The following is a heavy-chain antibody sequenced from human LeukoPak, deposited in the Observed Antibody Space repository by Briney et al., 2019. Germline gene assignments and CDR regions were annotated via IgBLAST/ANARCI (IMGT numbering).Heavy chain of an antibody. V-gene: IGHV1-18*01. CDR1: GYTFTSYG. D-gene: IGHD3-9*01. J-gene: IGHJ3*02. CDR3: ARDRVIDWGSRAFDI. CDR2: VSAYNGNT. Sequence: ASVKVSCKASGYTFTSYGISWVRQAPGQGLEWMGWVSAYNGNTNYAQKLQGRVTMTTDSSTSTAYMELRSLRSDDTAVYYCARDRVIDWGSRAFDIWGQGTMVTVSS.